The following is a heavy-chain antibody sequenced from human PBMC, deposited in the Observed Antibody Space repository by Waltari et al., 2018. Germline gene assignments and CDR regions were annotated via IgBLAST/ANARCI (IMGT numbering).Heavy chain of an antibody. Sequence: QVQLQESGPGLVKPSETLSLTCPGSGGSISSYYWSWIRQPPGKGLEWIGYIYYSGSTNYNPSLKSRVTISVDTSKNQFSLKLSSVTAADTAVYYCARTTGYYNGGFDYWGQGTLVTVSS. CDR3: ARTTGYYNGGFDY. D-gene: IGHD3-9*01. CDR1: GGSISSYY. CDR2: IYYSGST. V-gene: IGHV4-59*01. J-gene: IGHJ4*02.